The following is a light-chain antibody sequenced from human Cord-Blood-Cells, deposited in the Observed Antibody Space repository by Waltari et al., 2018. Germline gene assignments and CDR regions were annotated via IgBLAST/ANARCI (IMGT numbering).Light chain of an antibody. Sequence: DIQMTQSPSSLSASVGDRVTITCRASQSISSYLNWYQQKPGKAPKLLIYAASSLQSGVPSRFSGSGSGTDCTLTISSLQPEDCATYYCQQSYSTPRTFAQGTKVEIK. CDR3: QQSYSTPRT. CDR2: AAS. V-gene: IGKV1-39*01. J-gene: IGKJ1*01. CDR1: QSISSY.